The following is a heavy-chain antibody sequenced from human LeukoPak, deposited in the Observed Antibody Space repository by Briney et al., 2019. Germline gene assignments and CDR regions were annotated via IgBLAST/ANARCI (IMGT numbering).Heavy chain of an antibody. Sequence: GGSLRLSCVASGFTFSSYAMSWVRQAPGKGLEWVSDISGSGASTYYADSVKGRFTISRDNSKNTLYLQMNSLRAEDTAVYYCAKKYNTGLDPWGQGTLVTVSS. CDR1: GFTFSSYA. CDR2: ISGSGAST. V-gene: IGHV3-23*01. J-gene: IGHJ5*02. CDR3: AKKYNTGLDP. D-gene: IGHD1-14*01.